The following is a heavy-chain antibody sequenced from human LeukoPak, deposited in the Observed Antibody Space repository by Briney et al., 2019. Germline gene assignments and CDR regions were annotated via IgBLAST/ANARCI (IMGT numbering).Heavy chain of an antibody. CDR1: GYTFTSYD. CDR3: ARDLRNWFDP. Sequence: ASVKVSCKASGYTFTSYDINWVRQATGQGLEWMGWMNPNSGNTGYAQEFQGRVTMTRNTSISTAYMELSSLRSEDAAVYYCARDLRNWFDPWGQGTLVTVSS. V-gene: IGHV1-8*01. J-gene: IGHJ5*02. CDR2: MNPNSGNT.